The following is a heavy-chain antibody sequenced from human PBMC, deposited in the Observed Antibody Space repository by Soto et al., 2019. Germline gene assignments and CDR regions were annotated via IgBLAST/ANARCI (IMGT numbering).Heavy chain of an antibody. J-gene: IGHJ6*03. V-gene: IGHV1-69*02. CDR3: ARGDSSYYYYYMDV. CDR1: GGTFSSYT. Sequence: SVKVSCKASGGTFSSYTISWVRQAPGQGLEWMGRIIPILGIANYAQKFQGRVTITADKSTSTAYMELSSLRSEDTAVYYCARGDSSYYYYYMDVWGKGTTVTVS. CDR2: IIPILGIA. D-gene: IGHD6-6*01.